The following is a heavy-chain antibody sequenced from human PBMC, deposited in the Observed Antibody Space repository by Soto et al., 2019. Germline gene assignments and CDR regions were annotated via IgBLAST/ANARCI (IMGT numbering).Heavy chain of an antibody. CDR1: GYSFSTYW. J-gene: IGHJ1*01. CDR2: IDPTDSET. CDR3: SGLDGEFCPH. Sequence: GESLKISCKGSGYSFSTYWISLVRQMPGKGLEWMGRIDPTDSETKYSPPFQGHVTISVDTSTDTAYLEWINLKASDTAKYFCSGLDGEFCPHWGQGTRVTVSS. V-gene: IGHV5-10-1*01.